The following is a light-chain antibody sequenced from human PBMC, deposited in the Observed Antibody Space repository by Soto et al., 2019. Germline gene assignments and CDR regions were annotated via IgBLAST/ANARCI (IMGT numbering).Light chain of an antibody. CDR2: DDS. Sequence: SYELTQPPSVSVAPGQTATITCGGNNIGSKSVHWYQQRPGQDPVLVVYDDSDRPSGIPERFSGSNSGNTATLTISRVEDGDEADYYCQVWDSSSDHRVFGGGTKLTVL. V-gene: IGLV3-21*02. J-gene: IGLJ3*02. CDR1: NIGSKS. CDR3: QVWDSSSDHRV.